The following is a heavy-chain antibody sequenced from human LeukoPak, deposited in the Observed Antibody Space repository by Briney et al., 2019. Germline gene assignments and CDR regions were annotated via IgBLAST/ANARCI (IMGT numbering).Heavy chain of an antibody. V-gene: IGHV4-34*09. D-gene: IGHD3-10*01. CDR1: GGSFSGYY. CDR3: ARGSMVRGVPIDY. CDR2: INHSGST. J-gene: IGHJ4*02. Sequence: SETLSLTCAVYGGSFSGYYWSWIRQPPGKGLEWIGEINHSGSTYYNPSLKSRVTISVDTSKNQFSLKLSSVTAADTAVYYCARGSMVRGVPIDYWGQGTLVTVSS.